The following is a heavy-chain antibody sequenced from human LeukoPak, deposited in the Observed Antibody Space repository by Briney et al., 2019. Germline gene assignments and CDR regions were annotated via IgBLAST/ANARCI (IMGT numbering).Heavy chain of an antibody. Sequence: GGSLRLSCVASGFTFRSYWMSRVRQAPGKGLEWVANIKQDGSEKYYVDSVKGRFTISRDSAKNSLYLQMNSLRAEDTAVYYCARGPTNPDAFDIWGQGTMVTVSS. V-gene: IGHV3-7*04. CDR3: ARGPTNPDAFDI. CDR1: GFTFRSYW. D-gene: IGHD5-12*01. CDR2: IKQDGSEK. J-gene: IGHJ3*02.